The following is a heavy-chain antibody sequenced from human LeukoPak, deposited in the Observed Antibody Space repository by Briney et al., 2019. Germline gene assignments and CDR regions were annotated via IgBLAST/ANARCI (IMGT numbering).Heavy chain of an antibody. V-gene: IGHV3-15*01. CDR3: TRHPPSFDF. CDR1: GFIFSDAW. J-gene: IGHJ4*02. CDR2: IKSKAYGVTT. Sequence: GGSLRLSCAASGFIFSDAWMSWVRQAPGKGLEWVGRIKSKAYGVTTEYAAPVKGRFIISRDDSTNTLSLQMNSLRTDDTAVYYCTRHPPSFDFWGQGTLVTVSS.